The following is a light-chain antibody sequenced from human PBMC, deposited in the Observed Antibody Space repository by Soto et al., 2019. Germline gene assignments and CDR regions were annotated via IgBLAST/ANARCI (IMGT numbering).Light chain of an antibody. CDR2: DVT. V-gene: IGLV2-14*03. CDR1: SGDVGGYNF. Sequence: QSALTQPASVSGSPGQSITMPCTGTSGDVGGYNFVSWYQHHPGKAPKVIIYDVTDRPSGVSSRFSGSKSGNTASLTISGLQAEDEADYYCSSYTTNYSVVFGGGTKLTVL. J-gene: IGLJ2*01. CDR3: SSYTTNYSVV.